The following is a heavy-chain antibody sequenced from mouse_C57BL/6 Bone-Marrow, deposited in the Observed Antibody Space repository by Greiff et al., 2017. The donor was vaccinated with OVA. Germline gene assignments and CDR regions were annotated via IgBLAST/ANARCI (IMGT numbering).Heavy chain of an antibody. D-gene: IGHD2-3*01. CDR2: ISSGSSTI. J-gene: IGHJ2*01. CDR3: ARDGGNYFDY. Sequence: WVAYISSGSSTIYYADTVKGRFTISRDNAKNTLFLQMTSLRSEDTAMYYCARDGGNYFDYWGQGTTLTVSS. V-gene: IGHV5-17*01.